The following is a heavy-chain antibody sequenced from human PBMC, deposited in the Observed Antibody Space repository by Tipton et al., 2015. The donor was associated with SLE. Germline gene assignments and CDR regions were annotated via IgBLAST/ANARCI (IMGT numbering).Heavy chain of an antibody. D-gene: IGHD4-11*01. V-gene: IGHV4-34*01. Sequence: TLSLTCAVYGGSFSGYYWGWIRQPPGKGLEWIGSIYHSGTAYYNPPLKSRVTISVDTSKNQISLKLSSVTAADTAVYYCARYPESNYHWFGPWGQGALVTVSS. J-gene: IGHJ5*02. CDR1: GGSFSGYY. CDR3: ARYPESNYHWFGP. CDR2: IYHSGTA.